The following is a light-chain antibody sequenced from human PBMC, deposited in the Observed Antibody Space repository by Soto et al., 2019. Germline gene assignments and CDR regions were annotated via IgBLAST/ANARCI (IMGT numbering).Light chain of an antibody. J-gene: IGLJ3*02. Sequence: QSVMTQPPSVSAAPGQKVTISCSGSSSNIGGNSVSWYQQLPGTAPKLLIHSNDQRPSGVPDRFSGSKSGTSASLALSGLQSDDEADYYCATWDQSLNGVVFGGGTKLTVL. CDR2: SND. V-gene: IGLV1-44*01. CDR1: SSNIGGNS. CDR3: ATWDQSLNGVV.